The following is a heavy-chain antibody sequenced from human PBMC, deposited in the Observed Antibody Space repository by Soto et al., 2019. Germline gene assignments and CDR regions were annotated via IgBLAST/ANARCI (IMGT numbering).Heavy chain of an antibody. Sequence: ASVKVSCKASGYTFTSYDINWVRQATGQGLEWMGWMNPNSGGTNYAQKFQGWVTMTRDTSISTAYMELSRLRSDDTAVYYCARGGVVEYYYYMDVWGKGTTVTVSS. D-gene: IGHD2-15*01. V-gene: IGHV1-2*04. CDR2: MNPNSGGT. J-gene: IGHJ6*03. CDR3: ARGGVVEYYYYMDV. CDR1: GYTFTSYD.